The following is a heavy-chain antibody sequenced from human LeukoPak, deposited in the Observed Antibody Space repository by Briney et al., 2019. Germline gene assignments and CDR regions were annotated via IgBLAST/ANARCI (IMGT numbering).Heavy chain of an antibody. CDR1: GFIFDDYA. J-gene: IGHJ4*01. CDR3: ARDTYSRLDY. D-gene: IGHD6-13*01. Sequence: GGSLRLSCAASGFIFDDYAMHWVRQAPGKGLEWVSGISWNSGSLGYADSVKGRFTISRDNAKKSLNLQMNSLRVEDTAVYYCARDTYSRLDYWGQGTLVTVSS. V-gene: IGHV3-9*01. CDR2: ISWNSGSL.